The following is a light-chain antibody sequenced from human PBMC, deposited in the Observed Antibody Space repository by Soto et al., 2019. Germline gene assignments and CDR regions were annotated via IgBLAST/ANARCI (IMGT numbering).Light chain of an antibody. CDR3: QHNNGYSWT. CDR1: QSIRSW. J-gene: IGKJ1*01. Sequence: DIQMTQSPSTLSASXGDRVTITCRASQSIRSWLAWYQQKPGKAPKVLIYDASSLESGVPSRFSGSGSGTEFTLTISSLQPDDFATYYCQHNNGYSWTFGQGTKVDNK. V-gene: IGKV1-5*01. CDR2: DAS.